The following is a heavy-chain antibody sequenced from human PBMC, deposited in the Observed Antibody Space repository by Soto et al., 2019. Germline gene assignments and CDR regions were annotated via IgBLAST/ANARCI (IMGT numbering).Heavy chain of an antibody. CDR1: GFTFSGSA. V-gene: IGHV3-73*01. CDR3: TTTTVGGFDP. Sequence: EVQLVESGGGLVQPGGSLKLSCAASGFTFSGSAMHWVRQASGKGLEWVGRIRSKANSYATAYAASVKGRFTISRDDSKNTAYLQMNSLKTEDTAVYYCTTTTVGGFDPWGQGTLVTVSS. J-gene: IGHJ5*02. D-gene: IGHD4-17*01. CDR2: IRSKANSYAT.